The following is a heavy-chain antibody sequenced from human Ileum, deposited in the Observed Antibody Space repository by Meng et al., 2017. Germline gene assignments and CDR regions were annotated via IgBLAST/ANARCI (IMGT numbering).Heavy chain of an antibody. Sequence: QLRLQESGPGLVKPSETLSLTCSVSSCSFTNNNYYWVWIRRPPGKGLEWIGSIYYGGSTYYNPSLKSRVTISVDTSTNQFSLNLTSATAADTAIYFCARGSSWLGNYRLLNFFDFWGQGALVTVSS. V-gene: IGHV4-39*01. CDR1: SCSFTNNNYY. J-gene: IGHJ4*02. CDR3: ARGSSWLGNYRLLNFFDF. D-gene: IGHD3-10*01. CDR2: IYYGGST.